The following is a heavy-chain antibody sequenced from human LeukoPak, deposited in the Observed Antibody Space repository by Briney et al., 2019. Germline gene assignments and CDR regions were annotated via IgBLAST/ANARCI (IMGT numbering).Heavy chain of an antibody. CDR1: GYTFTSYG. CDR2: ISAYNGNT. V-gene: IGHV1-18*01. J-gene: IGHJ4*02. Sequence: GASVKVSCKASGYTFTSYGISWVRQAPGQGLEWMGWISAYNGNTDYAQRLQGRVTMTTDTSTSTAYMELRSLRSDDTAVYYSARTHYGDYPEFDYWGQGTLVTVSS. D-gene: IGHD4-17*01. CDR3: ARTHYGDYPEFDY.